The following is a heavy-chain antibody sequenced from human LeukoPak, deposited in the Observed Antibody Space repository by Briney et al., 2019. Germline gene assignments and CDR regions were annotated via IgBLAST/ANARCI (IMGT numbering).Heavy chain of an antibody. V-gene: IGHV1-18*01. CDR1: GYTFTSYG. J-gene: IGHJ4*02. Sequence: ASVKVSCKASGYTFTSYGITWVRQAPGQGLEWMGCISAYNGNTNYAQKFQGRVTMTRNTSISTAYMELSSLRSEDTAVYYCARGLFDSSGYYLFDYWGQGTLVTVSS. CDR2: ISAYNGNT. D-gene: IGHD3-22*01. CDR3: ARGLFDSSGYYLFDY.